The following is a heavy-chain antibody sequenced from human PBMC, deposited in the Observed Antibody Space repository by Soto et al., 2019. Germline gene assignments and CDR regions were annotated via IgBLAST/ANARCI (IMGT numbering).Heavy chain of an antibody. D-gene: IGHD6-13*01. Sequence: SETLSLTCTVSGGSISSYYWSWIRQPPGKGLEWIGYIYYSGSTNYNPSLKSRVTISVDTSKNQFSLKLSSVTAADTAVYYCARSRNSSSWGYYYYYYGMDVWGQGTTVTVSS. CDR3: ARSRNSSSWGYYYYYYGMDV. V-gene: IGHV4-59*01. CDR1: GGSISSYY. CDR2: IYYSGST. J-gene: IGHJ6*02.